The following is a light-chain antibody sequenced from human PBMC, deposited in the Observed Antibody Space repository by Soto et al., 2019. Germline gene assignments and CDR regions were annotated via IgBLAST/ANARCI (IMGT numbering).Light chain of an antibody. CDR3: QQLNTYPIT. CDR2: GAS. Sequence: IQLTQSPSSLSASVGDRVTITCRASQGISSYLAWYQQKPGKAPKLLIYGASTLEGGVPFRFSGSGSGTDSTLTISSLQPEDFATYYCQQLNTYPITFGQGTRLEIK. CDR1: QGISSY. J-gene: IGKJ5*01. V-gene: IGKV1-9*01.